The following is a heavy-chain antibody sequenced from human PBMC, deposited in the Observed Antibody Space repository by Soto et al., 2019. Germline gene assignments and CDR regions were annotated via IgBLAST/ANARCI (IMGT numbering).Heavy chain of an antibody. D-gene: IGHD3-22*01. J-gene: IGHJ4*02. CDR1: GYTFTSYD. V-gene: IGHV1-8*01. Sequence: QVQLVQSGAEVKKPGASVKVSCKASGYTFTSYDINWVRQATEQGLEWMGWMNPNSGNTGYAQKFQGRVTMTRNTSISTAYMELSSLRSEDTAVYYCARGRRYYDSSGGYYFDYWGQGTLVTVSS. CDR3: ARGRRYYDSSGGYYFDY. CDR2: MNPNSGNT.